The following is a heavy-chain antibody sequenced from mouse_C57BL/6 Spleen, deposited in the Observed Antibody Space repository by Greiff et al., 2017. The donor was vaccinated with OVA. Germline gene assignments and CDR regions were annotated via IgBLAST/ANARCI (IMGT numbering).Heavy chain of an antibody. CDR1: GFTFSSYA. Sequence: EVQRVESGGGLVKPGGSLKLSCAASGFTFSSYAMSWVRQTPEKRLEWVATISDGGSYTYYPDNVKGRFTISRDNAKNNLYLQMSHLKSEDTAMYYCARDEDYYGSRNFDYWGQGTTLTVSS. CDR3: ARDEDYYGSRNFDY. CDR2: ISDGGSYT. J-gene: IGHJ2*01. V-gene: IGHV5-4*01. D-gene: IGHD1-1*01.